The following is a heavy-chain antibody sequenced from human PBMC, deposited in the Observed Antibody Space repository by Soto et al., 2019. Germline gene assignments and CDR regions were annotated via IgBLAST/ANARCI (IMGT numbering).Heavy chain of an antibody. CDR2: IYYTGRT. CDR1: GGSLKSGGYY. J-gene: IGHJ5*02. Sequence: SETLSLTCTVSGGSLKSGGYYWSWIRQHPGRGLEWIGYIYYTGRTYYNPSLESRVTFSVDTSKNQFSLKLSSVTAADTAVYYCARDVTSNPNCFELWGHGTLVTVSS. CDR3: ARDVTSNPNCFEL. D-gene: IGHD2-2*01. V-gene: IGHV4-31*02.